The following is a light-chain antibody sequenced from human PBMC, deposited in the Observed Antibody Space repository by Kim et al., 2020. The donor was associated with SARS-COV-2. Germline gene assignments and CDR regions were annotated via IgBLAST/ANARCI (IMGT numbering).Light chain of an antibody. CDR1: RGHSSYI. J-gene: IGLJ3*02. CDR3: QTWDSNTRV. CDR2: LEGSGTY. Sequence: SVKLTCTLSRGHSSYIIAWHQQQPGKAPRYLMKLEGSGTYYKGSCVPDRFSGSSSGADRYLTISNLQSEDEADYYCQTWDSNTRVFGGGTQLTVL. V-gene: IGLV4-60*03.